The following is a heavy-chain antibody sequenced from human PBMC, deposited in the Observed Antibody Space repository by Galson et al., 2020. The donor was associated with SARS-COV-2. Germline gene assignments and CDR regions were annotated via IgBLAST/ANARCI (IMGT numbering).Heavy chain of an antibody. Sequence: SETLSLTCIVSGGTISSDDYYWSWIRQSPGKGLEWIGYISHNGHAYYNPSLKSRLTISVDTSKNQFSLRLSSVTAADTAVYYCARDHCSGAACYFDNWGQGTLVTVSS. CDR2: ISHNGHA. CDR1: GGTISSDDYY. D-gene: IGHD2-15*01. J-gene: IGHJ4*02. CDR3: ARDHCSGAACYFDN. V-gene: IGHV4-30-4*08.